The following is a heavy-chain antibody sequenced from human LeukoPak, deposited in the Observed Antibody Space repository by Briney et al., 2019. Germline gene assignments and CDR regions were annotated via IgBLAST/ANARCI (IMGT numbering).Heavy chain of an antibody. CDR2: ISWNSGSI. V-gene: IGHV3-9*01. CDR1: GCTFDDYA. CDR3: ARGGGYYDSSGEGIHDAFDI. Sequence: GGSLRLSCAASGCTFDDYAMHWVRQAPGKGLEWVSGISWNSGSIGYADSVKGRFTISRDNAKNSLYLQMNSLRAEDTALYYCARGGGYYDSSGEGIHDAFDIWGQGTMVTVSS. D-gene: IGHD3-22*01. J-gene: IGHJ3*02.